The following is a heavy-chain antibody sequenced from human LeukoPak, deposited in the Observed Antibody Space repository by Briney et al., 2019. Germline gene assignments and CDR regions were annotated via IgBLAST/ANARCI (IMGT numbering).Heavy chain of an antibody. CDR3: AREVAAAGTYWFDP. Sequence: GSSVKVSCKASGGTFSSYAISWVRQAPGQGLEWMGWINTNTGNPTYAQGFTGRFVFSLDTSVSTAYLQISSLKAEDTAVYYCAREVAAAGTYWFDPWGQGTLVTVSS. CDR2: INTNTGNP. D-gene: IGHD6-13*01. V-gene: IGHV7-4-1*02. CDR1: GGTFSSYA. J-gene: IGHJ5*02.